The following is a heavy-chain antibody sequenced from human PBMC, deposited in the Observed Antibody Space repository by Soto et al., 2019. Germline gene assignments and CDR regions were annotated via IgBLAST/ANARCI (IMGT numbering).Heavy chain of an antibody. Sequence: VGSRRLSCEASGFTIGGYSMNLVRQGPGKGLEWLADITITTGNILYGDSVKRRFTISTDKAENSVFLQMNSLRDEATDLYFCVRDRDLDREMVHGDLWGQGTLVSVSS. CDR3: VRDRDLDREMVHGDL. J-gene: IGHJ4*01. CDR1: GFTIGGYS. CDR2: ITITTGNI. V-gene: IGHV3-48*02. D-gene: IGHD5-18*01.